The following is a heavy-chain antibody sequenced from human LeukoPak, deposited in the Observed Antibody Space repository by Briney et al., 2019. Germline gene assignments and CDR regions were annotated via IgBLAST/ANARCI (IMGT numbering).Heavy chain of an antibody. V-gene: IGHV4-61*02. CDR1: GGSISSGSYY. Sequence: KPSETLSLTCTVSGGSISSGSYYWSWIRQPAGKGLEWIGRIYTSGSTNYNPSLKSRVTISVDTSKNQFSLKLSSVTAADTAVYYCARDEQLPGAFDIWGQGTMVTVSS. CDR2: IYTSGST. D-gene: IGHD6-6*01. CDR3: ARDEQLPGAFDI. J-gene: IGHJ3*02.